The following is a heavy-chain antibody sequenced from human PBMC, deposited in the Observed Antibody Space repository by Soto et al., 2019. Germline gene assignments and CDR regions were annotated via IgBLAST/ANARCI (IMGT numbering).Heavy chain of an antibody. J-gene: IGHJ4*02. CDR3: TTGLGSRGGRVSRHDY. D-gene: IGHD1-26*01. CDR2: IKSKTDGGTA. CDR1: GFTFSNAW. V-gene: IGHV3-15*07. Sequence: EVQLVESGGGLVKPGGSLRLSCAASGFTFSNAWMNWVRQAPGKGLEWVGRIKSKTDGGTADYAAPVKGRFTISRDDSKNTLYLQMNSLKTEDTAVYYCTTGLGSRGGRVSRHDYWGQGTLVTVSS.